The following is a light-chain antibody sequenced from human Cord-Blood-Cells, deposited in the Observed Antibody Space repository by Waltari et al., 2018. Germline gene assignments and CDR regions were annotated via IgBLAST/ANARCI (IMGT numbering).Light chain of an antibody. CDR1: QSVSSN. Sequence: EIVMTQSPATLSVSPGERATLSCRASQSVSSNLAWYQQTPGQAPRLLIYGASTRATGSPARFSGSGSGTEFTLTISSLQSEDFAVYYCQQYNNWPLTFGGGTKVEIK. J-gene: IGKJ4*01. CDR3: QQYNNWPLT. V-gene: IGKV3-15*01. CDR2: GAS.